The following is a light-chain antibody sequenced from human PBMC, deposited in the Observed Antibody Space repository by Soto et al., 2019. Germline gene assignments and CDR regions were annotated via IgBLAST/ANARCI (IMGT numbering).Light chain of an antibody. CDR2: GAS. V-gene: IGKV3-20*01. CDR1: QSVSSSY. J-gene: IGKJ3*01. CDR3: QQYGSAPRVT. Sequence: EIVLTQSPGTLSLSPGERATLSCRASQSVSSSYLAWYQQKPGQAPRLLIYGASSRATGIPDRFSGSGSGTDFTRTISRLEAEDFAVYYCQQYGSAPRVTVGPGTKVDIK.